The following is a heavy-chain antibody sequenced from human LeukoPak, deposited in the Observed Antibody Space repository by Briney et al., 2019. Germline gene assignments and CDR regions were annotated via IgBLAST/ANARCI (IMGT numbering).Heavy chain of an antibody. CDR1: GFTFSSHW. Sequence: PGGSLRLSCAASGFTFSSHWMHWVRQAPGKGLVWVSRINSDGSSTSYADSVKGRFTISRDNAKNTLYLQMNSLRAGDTAVYYCSRDQYDCGVGGDWGQGTLVTVSS. D-gene: IGHD2-21*01. CDR3: SRDQYDCGVGGD. J-gene: IGHJ4*02. V-gene: IGHV3-74*01. CDR2: INSDGSST.